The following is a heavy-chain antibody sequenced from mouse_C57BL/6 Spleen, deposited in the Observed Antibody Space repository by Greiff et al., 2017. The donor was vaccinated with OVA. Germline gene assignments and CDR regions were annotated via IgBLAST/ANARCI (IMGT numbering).Heavy chain of an antibody. CDR2: ISSGGDYI. D-gene: IGHD4-1*01. V-gene: IGHV5-9-1*02. J-gene: IGHJ4*01. Sequence: EVQRVESGEGLVKPGGSLKLSCAASGFTFSSYAMSWVRQTPEKRLEWVAYISSGGDYIYYADTVKGRFTISRDNARNTLYLQMSSLKSEDTAMYYCTRDHLGYYAMDYWGQGTSVTVSS. CDR3: TRDHLGYYAMDY. CDR1: GFTFSSYA.